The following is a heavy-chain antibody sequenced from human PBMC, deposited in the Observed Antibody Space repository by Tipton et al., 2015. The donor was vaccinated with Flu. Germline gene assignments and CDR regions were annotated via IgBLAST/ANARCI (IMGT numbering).Heavy chain of an antibody. D-gene: IGHD2-2*01. J-gene: IGHJ4*02. CDR3: VRDHSSSSGYLDW. V-gene: IGHV1-18*01. Sequence: QLVQSGVDVKKPGASVKVSCKASGYTFTTYGISWVRQAPGQGLEWMGWISDYNDNTKYAQKLQGRVTMTTDTSTSTAYMELRSLRSDDTAVYYCVRDHSSSSGYLDWWGQGTLVIVSS. CDR1: GYTFTTYG. CDR2: ISDYNDNT.